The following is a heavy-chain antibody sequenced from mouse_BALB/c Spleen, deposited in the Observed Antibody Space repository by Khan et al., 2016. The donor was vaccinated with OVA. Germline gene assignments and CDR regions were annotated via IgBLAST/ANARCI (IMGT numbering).Heavy chain of an antibody. CDR2: IDPANGDT. CDR3: ASRYGNPFAY. J-gene: IGHJ3*01. CDR1: GFTIKDTY. D-gene: IGHD2-1*01. V-gene: IGHV14-3*02. Sequence: EVQLQESGAELVKPGASVKLSCTGSGFTIKDTYMHWMNQRPEQGLEWIGRIDPANGDTKYGPNFQDKATLTADTSSNTAYLQLSSLTSEDTAVYFCASRYGNPFAYWGQGTLVSVS.